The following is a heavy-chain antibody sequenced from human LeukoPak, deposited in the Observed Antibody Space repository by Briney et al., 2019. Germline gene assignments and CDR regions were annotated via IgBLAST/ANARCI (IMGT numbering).Heavy chain of an antibody. V-gene: IGHV4-59*01. CDR2: IYYSGST. CDR1: GGSISSYY. Sequence: SETLSLTCTVSGGSISSYYWSWIRQPPGEGLEWIGYIYYSGSTNYNPSLKSRVTISVGTSKNQFSLKLSSVTAADTAVYYCARVRGQIGDYYYYGMDVWGQGTTVTVSS. D-gene: IGHD3-10*01. CDR3: ARVRGQIGDYYYYGMDV. J-gene: IGHJ6*02.